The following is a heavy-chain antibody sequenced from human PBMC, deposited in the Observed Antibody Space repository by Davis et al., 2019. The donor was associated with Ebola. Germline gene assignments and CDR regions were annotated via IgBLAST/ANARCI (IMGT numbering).Heavy chain of an antibody. CDR3: ARGKGIAAAGIANWFDP. CDR2: ISAYNGNT. CDR1: GYTFTSDG. Sequence: ASVKVSCKASGYTFTSDGISWVRQAPGQGLEWMGWISAYNGNTNYAQKLQGRVTMTTDTSTSTASMELRSLRSDDTAVYYCARGKGIAAAGIANWFDPWGQGTLVTVSS. V-gene: IGHV1-18*01. J-gene: IGHJ5*02. D-gene: IGHD6-13*01.